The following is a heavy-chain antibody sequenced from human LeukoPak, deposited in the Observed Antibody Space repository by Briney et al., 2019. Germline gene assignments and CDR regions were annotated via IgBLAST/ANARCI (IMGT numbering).Heavy chain of an antibody. CDR2: ISSSGSTI. D-gene: IGHD6-13*01. CDR3: ARDQGWQQGAWFDP. Sequence: GGSLRLSCAASGFTFSSYSMDWVRQAPGKGLEWVSYISSSGSTIYYADSVKGRFTISRDNAKNSLYLQMNSLRAEDTAVYYCARDQGWQQGAWFDPWGQGTLVTVSS. J-gene: IGHJ5*02. CDR1: GFTFSSYS. V-gene: IGHV3-48*04.